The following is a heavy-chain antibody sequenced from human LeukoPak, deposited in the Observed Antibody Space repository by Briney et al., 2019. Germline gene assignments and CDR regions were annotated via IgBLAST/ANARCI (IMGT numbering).Heavy chain of an antibody. J-gene: IGHJ5*02. CDR1: GYSFTSYW. V-gene: IGHV5-51*01. Sequence: GESLKISCKGSGYSFTSYWIGWVRQMPGKGLEWMGIIYPGDSDTRSSPSFQGHVTFSAATPISTAYLQWSSLKASDTAMYYCARLGRYCSSTSCYTGWFDPWGQGTLVTVSS. D-gene: IGHD2-2*02. CDR3: ARLGRYCSSTSCYTGWFDP. CDR2: IYPGDSDT.